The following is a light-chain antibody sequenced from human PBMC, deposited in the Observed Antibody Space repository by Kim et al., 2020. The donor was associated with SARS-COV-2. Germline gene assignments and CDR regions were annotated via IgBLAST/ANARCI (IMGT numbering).Light chain of an antibody. Sequence: GQTVSITCKGDSLRSYYASWYQQKPGQAPVLVIYGKNNRPSGIPDRFSGSSSGNTASLTITGAQAEDEADYYCNSRDSSGNHHYVFGTGTKVTVL. CDR2: GKN. CDR1: SLRSYY. V-gene: IGLV3-19*01. CDR3: NSRDSSGNHHYV. J-gene: IGLJ1*01.